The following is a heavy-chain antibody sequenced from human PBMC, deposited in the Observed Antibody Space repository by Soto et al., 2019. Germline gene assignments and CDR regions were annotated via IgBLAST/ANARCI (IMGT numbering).Heavy chain of an antibody. CDR2: ISAYNGNT. V-gene: IGHV1-18*01. J-gene: IGHJ3*02. Sequence: QVQLVQSGAEVKKPGASVKVSCKASGYTFTSYGISWVRQAPGQGLEWMGWISAYNGNTNYAQKIQGRVTMTPDTSTSTAYMELRSLRADDTAVYYCARSIVVVVAAGHDAFDIWCQGTMVTVSS. CDR1: GYTFTSYG. D-gene: IGHD2-15*01. CDR3: ARSIVVVVAAGHDAFDI.